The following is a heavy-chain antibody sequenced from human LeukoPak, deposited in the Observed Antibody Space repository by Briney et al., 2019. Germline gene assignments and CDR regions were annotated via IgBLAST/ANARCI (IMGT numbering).Heavy chain of an antibody. Sequence: SETLSLTCTVSGGSSSSSSYYWGWIRQPPGKGLEWIASIYYSGSTYYHPSLKSRVTISVDSSKNQFSLKLTSVTAADTAVYFCATGPYGDYVGNTYFDYWGQGTLVTVSS. J-gene: IGHJ4*02. D-gene: IGHD4-17*01. CDR3: ATGPYGDYVGNTYFDY. CDR1: GGSSSSSSYY. V-gene: IGHV4-39*01. CDR2: IYYSGST.